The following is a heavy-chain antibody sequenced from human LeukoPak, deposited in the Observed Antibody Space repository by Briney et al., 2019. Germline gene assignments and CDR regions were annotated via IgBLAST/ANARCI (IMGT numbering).Heavy chain of an antibody. V-gene: IGHV3-23*01. CDR3: AKRHYGSGVYYFDY. Sequence: TGGSLRLSGAASGFTFSSYAMSWVRQAPGKGLEWVSAISGSGGSTYYADSVKGRFTISRDNSKNTLYLQMNSLRAEDTAVYYCAKRHYGSGVYYFDYWGQGTLVTVSS. CDR2: ISGSGGST. CDR1: GFTFSSYA. D-gene: IGHD3-10*01. J-gene: IGHJ4*02.